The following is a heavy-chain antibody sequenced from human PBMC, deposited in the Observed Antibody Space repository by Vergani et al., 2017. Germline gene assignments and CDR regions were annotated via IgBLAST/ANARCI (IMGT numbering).Heavy chain of an antibody. Sequence: QLQLQESGPGLVKPSETLSLTCTVSGGSISSSSYYWGWIRQPPGKGLEWIGSIYYSGSTNYNPSLKSRVTISVDTSKNQFSLKLSSVTAADTAVYYCARGRGFGSYYYYYMDVWGKGTTVTVSS. D-gene: IGHD3-10*01. CDR2: IYYSGST. CDR1: GGSISSSSYY. CDR3: ARGRGFGSYYYYYMDV. V-gene: IGHV4-39*07. J-gene: IGHJ6*03.